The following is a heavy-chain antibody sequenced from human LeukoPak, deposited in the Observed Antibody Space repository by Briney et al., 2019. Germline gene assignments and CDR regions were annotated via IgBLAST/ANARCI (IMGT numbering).Heavy chain of an antibody. CDR1: GYTFTGYY. V-gene: IGHV1-2*06. J-gene: IGHJ5*02. CDR3: ARDPTYYDFWSGYYTKTNWFDP. D-gene: IGHD3-3*01. CDR2: INPNSGGT. Sequence: ASVKVSCKASGYTFTGYYMHWVRQAPGQGLEWMGRINPNSGGTNYAQKFQGRVTMTRDTSISTAYMELSRLRSDDTAVYYCARDPTYYDFWSGYYTKTNWFDPWGQGTLVTVSS.